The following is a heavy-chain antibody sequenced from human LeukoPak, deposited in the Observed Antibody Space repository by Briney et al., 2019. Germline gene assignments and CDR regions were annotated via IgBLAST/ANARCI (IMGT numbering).Heavy chain of an antibody. J-gene: IGHJ4*02. D-gene: IGHD3-22*01. CDR1: GFTVSSNY. CDR2: IYSGGST. V-gene: IGHV3-53*01. CDR3: ARVAHYDSSVIGNY. Sequence: GGSLRLSCAASGFTVSSNYMSWVRQAPGKGLEWVSVIYSGGSTYYADSVKGRFTISRDNSKNTLYLQMNSLRAEDTSVYYCARVAHYDSSVIGNYWGQGTLVTVSS.